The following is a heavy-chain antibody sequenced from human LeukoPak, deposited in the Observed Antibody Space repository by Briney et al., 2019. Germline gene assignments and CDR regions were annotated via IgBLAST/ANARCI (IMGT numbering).Heavy chain of an antibody. Sequence: SETLSLTCTVSGGSISGYYGSWIRQPPGKGLEWIGHIYYSGSTNYNPSLKSRVTISEDTSKNQLSLKLSSVTAADTAVYYCARDPGYSYGSLFDYWGQGTLVTVSS. V-gene: IGHV4-59*01. CDR3: ARDPGYSYGSLFDY. J-gene: IGHJ4*02. CDR2: IYYSGST. D-gene: IGHD5-18*01. CDR1: GGSISGYY.